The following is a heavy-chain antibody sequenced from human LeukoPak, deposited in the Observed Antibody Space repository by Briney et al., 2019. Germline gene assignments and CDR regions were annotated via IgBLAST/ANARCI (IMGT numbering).Heavy chain of an antibody. CDR3: ARVGSSTSYYYYMDV. CDR2: MNPNSGNT. CDR1: GYTFTSYD. V-gene: IGHV1-8*03. J-gene: IGHJ6*03. D-gene: IGHD2-2*01. Sequence: ASVKVSCKASGYTFTSYDINWVRQATGQGLEWMGWMNPNSGNTGYAQKFQGRDTITRNTSISTAYMELSSLRSEDTAVYYCARVGSSTSYYYYMDVWGKGTTVTVSS.